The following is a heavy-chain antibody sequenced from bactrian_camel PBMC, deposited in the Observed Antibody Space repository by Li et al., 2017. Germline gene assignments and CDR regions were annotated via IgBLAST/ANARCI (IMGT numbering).Heavy chain of an antibody. J-gene: IGHJ4*01. CDR3: AVYDAYAGRCSFREDYYDY. CDR2: AGDDDVT. D-gene: IGHD1*01. V-gene: IGHV3S53*01. CDR1: GGTFGATD. Sequence: QVQLVESGGGSVQAGGSLRLSCTISGGTFGATDMGWYRQAPGKEREGVAAAGDDDVTSYTDSVKGRFTISKDNARKTVYLQMNSLKPEDTAMYHCAVYDAYAGRCSFREDYYDYWGPGTQVTVS.